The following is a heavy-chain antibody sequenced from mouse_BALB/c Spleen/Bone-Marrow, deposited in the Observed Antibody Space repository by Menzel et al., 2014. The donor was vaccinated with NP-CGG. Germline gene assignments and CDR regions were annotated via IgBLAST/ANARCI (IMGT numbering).Heavy chain of an antibody. J-gene: IGHJ3*01. V-gene: IGHV5-2*01. CDR1: EYEFPSHD. CDR3: ARQANWDWFAY. D-gene: IGHD4-1*01. Sequence: EVKVVESGGGLVQPGESLKLSCGSNEYEFPSHDMSWVRKTPEKRLVLVAVIISDGGSTYYPDTMERRYTISRDNTKKTLYLQMSSLRSEDTALYYCARQANWDWFAYWGQRTLVTVSA. CDR2: IISDGGST.